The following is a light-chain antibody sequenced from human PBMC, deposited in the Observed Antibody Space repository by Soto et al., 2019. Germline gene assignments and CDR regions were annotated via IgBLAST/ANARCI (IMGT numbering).Light chain of an antibody. CDR3: QQYNNWPPIT. V-gene: IGKV3D-15*01. CDR2: DAS. CDR1: QSLRSN. J-gene: IGKJ3*01. Sequence: PGGTATLSCTASQSLRSNFLAWYQQQPGQAPRLXXYDASSRAAGIPARFSGSGSGTEFTLTISSLQSEDFAVYYCQQYNNWPPITFGPGTKVDIK.